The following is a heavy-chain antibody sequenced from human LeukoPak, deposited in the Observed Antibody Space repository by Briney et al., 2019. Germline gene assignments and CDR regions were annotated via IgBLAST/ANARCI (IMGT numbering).Heavy chain of an antibody. Sequence: SETLSLTCTVSGGSIITSTYYWGWIRQPPGKGLEWIGSIYYSGITYYNPSLKSRVTISVDTSKNQFSLRLSSVTAADTAVYYCARERGVAGTRRVWFDPWGQGTLVTVSS. J-gene: IGHJ5*02. CDR1: GGSIITSTYY. CDR3: ARERGVAGTRRVWFDP. V-gene: IGHV4-39*07. D-gene: IGHD6-19*01. CDR2: IYYSGIT.